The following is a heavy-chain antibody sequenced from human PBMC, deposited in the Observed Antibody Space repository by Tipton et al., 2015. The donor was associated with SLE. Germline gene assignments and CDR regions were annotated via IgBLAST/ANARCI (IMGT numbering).Heavy chain of an antibody. CDR3: ARGCLRPPPDY. V-gene: IGHV4-34*01. CDR2: INHSGST. CDR1: GGSFSGYY. J-gene: IGHJ4*02. D-gene: IGHD5/OR15-5a*01. Sequence: LRLSCAVYGGSFSGYYWSWIRQPPGKGLEWIGEINHSGSTNYNPSLKSRVTISVDTPKNQFSLKLSSVTAADTAVYYCARGCLRPPPDYGGQGTLVTVSS.